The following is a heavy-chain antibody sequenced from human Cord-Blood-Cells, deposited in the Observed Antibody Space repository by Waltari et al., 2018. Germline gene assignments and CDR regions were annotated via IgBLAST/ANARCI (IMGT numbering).Heavy chain of an antibody. V-gene: IGHV3-7*01. Sequence: EVQLVESGGGLVQPGGFLRLSCAASGFTFSSCWMSWVRQAPGKGLEWVANIKQDGSEKYYVDSVKGRFTISRDNAKNSLYLQMNSLRAEDTAVYYCARDRGDVYFDYWGQGTLVTVSS. CDR3: ARDRGDVYFDY. D-gene: IGHD2-21*02. CDR1: GFTFSSCW. CDR2: IKQDGSEK. J-gene: IGHJ4*02.